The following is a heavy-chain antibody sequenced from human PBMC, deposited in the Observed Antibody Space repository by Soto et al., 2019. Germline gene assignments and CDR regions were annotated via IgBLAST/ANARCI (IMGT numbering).Heavy chain of an antibody. Sequence: QITLKESGPVLVKPTETLTLTCTVSGFSLSNARVGVSWIRQPPGKALEWLAQIFSNDEKSFSPSLKNRLAISKDTSERQVVLTMTNMDPVDTATYFCARIMYEYIWGIYRFYYFDYWGQGALVTVSS. V-gene: IGHV2-26*01. J-gene: IGHJ4*02. CDR3: ARIMYEYIWGIYRFYYFDY. CDR1: GFSLSNARVG. D-gene: IGHD3-16*02. CDR2: IFSNDEK.